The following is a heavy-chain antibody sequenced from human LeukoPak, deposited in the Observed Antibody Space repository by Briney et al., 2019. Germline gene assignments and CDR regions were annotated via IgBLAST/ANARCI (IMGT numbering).Heavy chain of an antibody. Sequence: GESLKISCKGSGYSFTSYWIGWVRQMPGKGLEWMGIIYPGDSDTRYSPSLQGQVTISADKSISTAYLQWSSLKASDTAMYYCARVLYDSSGYYVGAFDYWGQGTLVTVSS. V-gene: IGHV5-51*01. D-gene: IGHD3-22*01. J-gene: IGHJ4*02. CDR2: IYPGDSDT. CDR1: GYSFTSYW. CDR3: ARVLYDSSGYYVGAFDY.